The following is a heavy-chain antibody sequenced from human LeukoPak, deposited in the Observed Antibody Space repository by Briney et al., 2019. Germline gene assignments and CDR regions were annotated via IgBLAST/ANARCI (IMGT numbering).Heavy chain of an antibody. D-gene: IGHD5-18*01. CDR1: GYTFTGYY. J-gene: IGHJ4*02. CDR2: INPNSGGT. Sequence: ASVKVSCKASGYTFTGYYMHWVRQAPGQGLEWMGWINPNSGGTNYAQKFQGRVTMTRDTSISTAYMELSRLRSDDTAVYYCARDHEENSYGPGGGFDYWGQGTLVTVSS. CDR3: ARDHEENSYGPGGGFDY. V-gene: IGHV1-2*02.